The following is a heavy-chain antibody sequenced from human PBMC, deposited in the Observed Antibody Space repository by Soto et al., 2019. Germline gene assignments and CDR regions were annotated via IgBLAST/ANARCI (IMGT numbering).Heavy chain of an antibody. D-gene: IGHD3-16*01. CDR3: AKDLLMITFGGVSDHFDC. CDR1: GFTFSYYA. Sequence: PGGSLRLSCAASGFTFSYYAMSWVRQAPGKGLEWVSGISGGGDSTYYADSVKGRFTISRGNSKNTLYLQMNSLTAEDTAVYYCAKDLLMITFGGVSDHFDCWGKGTMVTVSS. V-gene: IGHV3-23*01. CDR2: ISGGGDST. J-gene: IGHJ4*02.